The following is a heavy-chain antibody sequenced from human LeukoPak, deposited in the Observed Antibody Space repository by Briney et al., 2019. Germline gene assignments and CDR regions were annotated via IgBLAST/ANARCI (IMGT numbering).Heavy chain of an antibody. CDR3: ASKWVTYYYNSSAYHYPTDVFDI. V-gene: IGHV1-46*01. CDR1: GYTFTSYY. J-gene: IGHJ3*02. CDR2: INHSGGST. D-gene: IGHD3-22*01. Sequence: ASVKVSSKASGYTFTSYYMHWGRQPPGQGLEWMGIINHSGGSTSYAQTFQGRVTMTRDMSTSTVYMELSTLRSEDTAVYYCASKWVTYYYNSSAYHYPTDVFDIWGQGTMVTVSS.